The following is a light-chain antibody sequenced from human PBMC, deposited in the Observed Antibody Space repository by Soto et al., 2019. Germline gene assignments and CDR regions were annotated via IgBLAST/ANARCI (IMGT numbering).Light chain of an antibody. Sequence: EIVLTQSPGTLSLSSGERATLSCRASQSVSSSYLAWHQQKPGQAPRLLIYDASSRATGSPDRFSGSGSGTEFTITISRREREDFAVYYCQQYGSSPYTFGQGTKLEIK. CDR3: QQYGSSPYT. CDR1: QSVSSSY. J-gene: IGKJ2*01. V-gene: IGKV3-20*01. CDR2: DAS.